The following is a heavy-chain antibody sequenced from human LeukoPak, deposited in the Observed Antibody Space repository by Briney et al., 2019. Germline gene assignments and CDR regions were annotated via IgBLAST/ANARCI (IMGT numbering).Heavy chain of an antibody. Sequence: GRSLRLSCAASGCTFSSYAMRWVRQAPGKGLEWVAVISYDGSNRYYADSVKGRFTISRDNSKNTLYLQMNSLRAEDTAVYYCAKVIYSSGWSYFDYWGQGTLVTVSS. D-gene: IGHD6-19*01. V-gene: IGHV3-30*04. CDR1: GCTFSSYA. CDR2: ISYDGSNR. CDR3: AKVIYSSGWSYFDY. J-gene: IGHJ4*02.